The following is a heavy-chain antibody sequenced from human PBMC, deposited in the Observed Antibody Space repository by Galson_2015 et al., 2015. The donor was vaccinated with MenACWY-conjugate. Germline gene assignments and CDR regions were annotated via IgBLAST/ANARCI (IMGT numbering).Heavy chain of an antibody. J-gene: IGHJ5*02. CDR2: IYPDDSKT. CDR1: GSDFYGYW. CDR3: ARFSGESFSNALFDP. D-gene: IGHD2-21*01. Sequence: QSGAEVKKPGESLKISCKGSGSDFYGYWIAWVRQMHGKGLEWMGIIYPDDSKTRYSPSFQSQVTISADKSITTAYLHWSSLKASDTAMYYCARFSGESFSNALFDPCGQGTLLTVSS. V-gene: IGHV5-51*01.